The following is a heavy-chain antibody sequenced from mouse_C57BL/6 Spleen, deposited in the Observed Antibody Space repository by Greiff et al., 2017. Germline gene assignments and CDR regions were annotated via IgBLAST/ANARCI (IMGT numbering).Heavy chain of an antibody. D-gene: IGHD4-1*01. CDR2: IRSKSNNYAT. CDR1: GFSFNTYA. CDR3: VRGLDWDHYFDY. J-gene: IGHJ2*01. V-gene: IGHV10-1*01. Sequence: EVKVVESGGGLVQPKGSLKLSCAASGFSFNTYAMNWVRQAPGKGLEWVARIRSKSNNYATYYADSVKDRFTISRDDSESMLYLQMNNLKTEDTAMYYCVRGLDWDHYFDYWGQGTTLTVSS.